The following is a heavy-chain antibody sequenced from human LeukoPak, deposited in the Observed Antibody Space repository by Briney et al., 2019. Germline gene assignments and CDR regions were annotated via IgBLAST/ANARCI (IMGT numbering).Heavy chain of an antibody. V-gene: IGHV4-59*01. CDR1: GGSISSYY. J-gene: IGHJ4*02. CDR2: IYYSGST. CDR3: ARVGYSSSSGAVDY. D-gene: IGHD6-6*01. Sequence: SETLSLTCTVSGGSISSYYWSWIRQPPGKGLEWIGYIYYSGSTNYNPSLKSRDTISVDTSKNQFSLKLSSVTAADTAVYYCARVGYSSSSGAVDYWGQGTLVTVSS.